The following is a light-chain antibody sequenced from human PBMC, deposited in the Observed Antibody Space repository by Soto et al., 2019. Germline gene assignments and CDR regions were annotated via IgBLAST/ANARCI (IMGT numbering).Light chain of an antibody. J-gene: IGKJ1*01. V-gene: IGKV3-20*01. Sequence: EIVLTQSPDTLSLSPGERATLSCRVSQSVSSDYLAWYQQKPGQAPRLLIYGASTRAAGIPDRFSGSGSGTDFSLTISRLEHEDFAVYYCQQYDDSETFGQGTKVEIK. CDR1: QSVSSDY. CDR2: GAS. CDR3: QQYDDSET.